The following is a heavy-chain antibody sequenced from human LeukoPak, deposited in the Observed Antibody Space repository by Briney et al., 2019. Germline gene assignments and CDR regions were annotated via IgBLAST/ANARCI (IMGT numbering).Heavy chain of an antibody. CDR3: ASAREYCGSAECYEYFQD. J-gene: IGHJ1*01. V-gene: IGHV3-53*01. CDR2: IYSGGST. CDR1: GFPFSSYT. Sequence: GSLRLSCEASGFPFSSYTMSWVRQFPGKGLEWVSVIYSGGSTYYADSVNGRFTISRDNSRNTLLLQMNSLRPEDTALYYCASAREYCGSAECYEYFQDWGQGTLVTVSS. D-gene: IGHD2-21*01.